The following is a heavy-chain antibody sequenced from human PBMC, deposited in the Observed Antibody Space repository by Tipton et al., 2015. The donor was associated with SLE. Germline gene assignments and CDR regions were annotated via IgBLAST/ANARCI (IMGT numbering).Heavy chain of an antibody. CDR3: ARLGYPLYYFDS. V-gene: IGHV4-39*01. Sequence: TLSLTCTVSGGSISSSYYYWGWIRQPPGKGLEWIGSIYYAGTTYQNPSLRSRITLSVDTSKNQFSLELRSVTAADTAVYYCARLGYPLYYFDSWGQGTLVTVSS. D-gene: IGHD2-15*01. J-gene: IGHJ4*02. CDR1: GGSISSSYYY. CDR2: IYYAGTT.